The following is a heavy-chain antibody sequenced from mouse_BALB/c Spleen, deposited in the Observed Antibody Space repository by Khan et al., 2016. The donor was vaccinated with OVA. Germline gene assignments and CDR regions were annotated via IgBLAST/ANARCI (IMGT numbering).Heavy chain of an antibody. J-gene: IGHJ2*01. CDR2: ISYSGRT. D-gene: IGHD1-1*01. Sequence: EVQLQESGPGLVKPSQSLSLTCTVTGYSITSDYAWNWIRQFPGNKLEWMGYISYSGRTSNNPSLKSRISITRDTSKNQFFLQLNSVTTEDTATYFCARSVTITTVVATDFDYWGQGTTLTVSS. V-gene: IGHV3-2*02. CDR3: ARSVTITTVVATDFDY. CDR1: GYSITSDYA.